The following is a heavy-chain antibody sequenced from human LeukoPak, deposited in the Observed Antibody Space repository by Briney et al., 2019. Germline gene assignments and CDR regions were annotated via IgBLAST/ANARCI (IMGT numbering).Heavy chain of an antibody. CDR2: IIPIFGTA. V-gene: IGHV1-69*05. CDR3: ARDLSSGYYVRTHHFDY. CDR1: GGTFSSYA. Sequence: EASVKVSCKASGGTFSSYAISWVRQAPGQGLEWMGRIIPIFGTANYAQKFQGRVTITTDESTSTAYMELSSLRSEDTAVYYCARDLSSGYYVRTHHFDYWGQGTLVTV. D-gene: IGHD3-22*01. J-gene: IGHJ4*02.